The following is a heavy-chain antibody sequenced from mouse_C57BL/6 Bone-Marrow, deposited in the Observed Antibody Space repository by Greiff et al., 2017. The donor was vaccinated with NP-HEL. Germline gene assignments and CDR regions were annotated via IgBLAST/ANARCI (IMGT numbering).Heavy chain of an antibody. CDR2: IYPGGGYT. CDR1: GYTFTNYW. D-gene: IGHD2-1*01. J-gene: IGHJ1*03. CDR3: ARETIYYGKRWYFDV. Sequence: QVQLKQSGAELVRPGTSVKMSCKASGYTFTNYWIGWAKQRPGHGLEWIGDIYPGGGYTNYNEKFKGKATLTADKSSSTAYMQFSSLTSEDSAIYYCARETIYYGKRWYFDVWGTGTTVTVSS. V-gene: IGHV1-63*01.